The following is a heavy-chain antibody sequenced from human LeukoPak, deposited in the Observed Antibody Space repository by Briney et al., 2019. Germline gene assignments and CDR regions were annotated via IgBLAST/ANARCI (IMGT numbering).Heavy chain of an antibody. CDR3: ASGSGYCSGGSCSLDALDI. CDR2: INHSGSS. J-gene: IGHJ3*02. V-gene: IGHV4-34*01. Sequence: TSETLSLTCTVSGGSISSYYWTWIRQPPGKGLEWVGEINHSGSSNYNPSLKSRVTISGDTSKKQFSLRLSSVTAADTAVYYCASGSGYCSGGSCSLDALDIWGQGTMVTVSS. CDR1: GGSISSYY. D-gene: IGHD2-15*01.